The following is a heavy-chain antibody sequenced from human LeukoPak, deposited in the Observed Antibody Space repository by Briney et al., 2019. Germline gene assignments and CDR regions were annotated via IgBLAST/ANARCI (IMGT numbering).Heavy chain of an antibody. Sequence: GGSLRLSCAASEFDFSSHAMTWVRQAPGKGLEWVSAISISGSETYYADSVKGRFTISRDNSKNTLYLQMDSLRAEDTAVYYCARSRSAGYWGQGTLVTVSS. V-gene: IGHV3-23*01. CDR2: ISISGSET. CDR3: ARSRSAGY. CDR1: EFDFSSHA. J-gene: IGHJ4*02.